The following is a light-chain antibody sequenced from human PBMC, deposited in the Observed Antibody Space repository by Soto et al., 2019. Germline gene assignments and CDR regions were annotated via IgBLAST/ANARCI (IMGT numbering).Light chain of an antibody. J-gene: IGLJ2*01. CDR2: DVS. CDR1: SSDVGGYNY. V-gene: IGLV2-14*01. Sequence: QSALTQPASVSGSPGQSITISCTGTSSDVGGYNYVSWYQQHPGKAPKIMIYDVSNRPSGVSNRFSGATSGNTASLTISGLQAEDEDDYYCSSYTSSSTVVFGGGTKVTV. CDR3: SSYTSSSTVV.